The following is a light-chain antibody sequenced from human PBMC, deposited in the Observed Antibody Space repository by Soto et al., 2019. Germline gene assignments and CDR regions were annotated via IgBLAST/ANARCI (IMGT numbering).Light chain of an antibody. CDR3: CSYAGSSNWV. Sequence: QSALTQPASVSGSLGQSITISCTGTSSDVGSYNLVSWYQQHPGKAPKLMIYEVIKRPSGVSNRFSGSKSGNTASLTISGLQAEDEADYYCCSYAGSSNWVFGGGTKLT. V-gene: IGLV2-23*02. J-gene: IGLJ3*02. CDR2: EVI. CDR1: SSDVGSYNL.